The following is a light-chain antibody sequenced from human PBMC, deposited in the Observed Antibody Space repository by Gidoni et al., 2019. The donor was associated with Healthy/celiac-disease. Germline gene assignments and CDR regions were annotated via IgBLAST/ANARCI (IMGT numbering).Light chain of an antibody. CDR1: QSVSSSY. CDR3: QQYGSSPVLT. V-gene: IGKV3-20*01. CDR2: GAS. J-gene: IGKJ4*01. Sequence: EIVLTQSPGTLSLSPGERATLSCRASQSVSSSYLAWYQQKPGQAPRLLSYGASSRATGIPERFSGSGSGIDFTLTISRLEPEDFAVYYCQQYGSSPVLTFGGGTKVEIK.